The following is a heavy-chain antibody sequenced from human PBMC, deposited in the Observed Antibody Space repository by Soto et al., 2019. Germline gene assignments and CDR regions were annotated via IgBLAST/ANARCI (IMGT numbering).Heavy chain of an antibody. CDR2: IYYSGST. J-gene: IGHJ4*02. V-gene: IGHV4-39*01. CDR1: GGSISSSSYY. CDR3: ARVVDDYGDYVLDY. Sequence: SQTLSLTCTVSGGSISSSSYYWGWIRQPPGKGLEWIGSIYYSGSTYYNPSLKSRVTISVDTSKNQFSLKLSSVTAADTAVYYCARVVDDYGDYVLDYWGQGTLVTVSS. D-gene: IGHD4-17*01.